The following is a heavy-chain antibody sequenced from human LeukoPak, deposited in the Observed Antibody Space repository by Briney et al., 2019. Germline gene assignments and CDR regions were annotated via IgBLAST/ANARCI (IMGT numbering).Heavy chain of an antibody. D-gene: IGHD1-26*01. V-gene: IGHV4-39*07. CDR3: ARTGGSFYFYYYMDV. CDR1: GGSIRSTSYY. J-gene: IGHJ6*03. CDR2: ISYTGST. Sequence: SETLSLACTVSGGSIRSTSYYWGWIRQPPGKGLEWIGSISYTGSTYYNPSLKSRVTISVDTSKNQFSLKLSSVTAADTAVYYCARTGGSFYFYYYMDVWGKGTTVTVSS.